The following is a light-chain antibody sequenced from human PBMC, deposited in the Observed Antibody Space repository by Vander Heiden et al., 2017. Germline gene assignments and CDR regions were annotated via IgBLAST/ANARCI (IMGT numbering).Light chain of an antibody. CDR2: LGS. V-gene: IGKV2-28*01. J-gene: IGKJ2*01. CDR3: MQVLQTPHT. Sequence: DIVMTQSPLSLPVTPGEPASISCRSSQSLLYSSRYNYLVWYLQKPGQSPHLLLYLGSNRASGVPDRFSGSGSGTDFTLKISRVEAEDVGVYYCMQVLQTPHTFGQGTKLEIK. CDR1: QSLLYSSRYNY.